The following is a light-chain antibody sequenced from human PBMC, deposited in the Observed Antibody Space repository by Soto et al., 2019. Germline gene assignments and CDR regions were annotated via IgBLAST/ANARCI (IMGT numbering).Light chain of an antibody. J-gene: IGKJ1*01. Sequence: EIVLTQSPATLSLSPGERSTLSCMASQSVSSYLAWYQQKPGQAPRLLIYDASNRATGIPARFSGSGSGTDFTLTISSLEPEDFAVYYCQPRSNWPWTVGQGTKVDIK. V-gene: IGKV3-11*01. CDR3: QPRSNWPWT. CDR2: DAS. CDR1: QSVSSY.